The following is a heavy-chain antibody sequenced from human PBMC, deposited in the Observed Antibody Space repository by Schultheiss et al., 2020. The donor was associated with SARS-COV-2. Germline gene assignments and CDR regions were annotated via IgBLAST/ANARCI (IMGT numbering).Heavy chain of an antibody. D-gene: IGHD1-1*01. J-gene: IGHJ3*02. Sequence: SETLSLTCTVSGGSISSSSYYWGWIRQPPGKGLEWIGIIYYSGSTNYNPSLKSRVTISVDTSKNQFSLKLSSVTAADTAVYYCARRGGTTYYAFDIWGQGTMVTVSS. CDR1: GGSISSSSYY. CDR3: ARRGGTTYYAFDI. CDR2: IYYSGST. V-gene: IGHV4-39*01.